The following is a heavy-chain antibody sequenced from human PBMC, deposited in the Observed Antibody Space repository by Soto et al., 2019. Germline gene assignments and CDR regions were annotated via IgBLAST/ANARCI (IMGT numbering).Heavy chain of an antibody. Sequence: SETLSLTCTVSGGSISGSTYYWAWIRQPPGKGLEWIGRIYHSGSTNYNPSLKSRVTISVDKSKNQFSLKLSSVTAADTAVYYCARDRLGNFKYYYYMDVWGKGTTVTVSS. J-gene: IGHJ6*03. CDR1: GGSISGSTYY. V-gene: IGHV4-39*07. CDR2: IYHSGST. D-gene: IGHD1-1*01. CDR3: ARDRLGNFKYYYYMDV.